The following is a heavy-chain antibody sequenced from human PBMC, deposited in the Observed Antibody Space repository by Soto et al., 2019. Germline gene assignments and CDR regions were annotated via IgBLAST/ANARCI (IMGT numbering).Heavy chain of an antibody. D-gene: IGHD6-13*01. Sequence: QVQLQQWGAGLLKPSETLSLTCAVYGGSFSGYNWSWIRQPPGKGLEWIGEINHSGSTNYNPSLKSRVTISVDECNNQCSLKLNSVTAAGTAVYYYARERYSSSWYLYFHYWCQGTLVTDSS. J-gene: IGHJ4*02. CDR1: GGSFSGYN. CDR2: INHSGST. CDR3: ARERYSSSWYLYFHY. V-gene: IGHV4-34*01.